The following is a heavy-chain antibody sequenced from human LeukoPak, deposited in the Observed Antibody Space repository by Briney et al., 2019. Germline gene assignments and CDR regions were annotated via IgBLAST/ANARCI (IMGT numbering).Heavy chain of an antibody. CDR2: INPNSGGT. CDR1: VYTFTGYY. CDR3: ARGRGYSYGSNWFDP. J-gene: IGHJ5*02. D-gene: IGHD5-18*01. Sequence: GASVNVSFTASVYTFTGYYMHWVRQAPGQGLEWMGWINPNSGGTNYAQKFQGRVTMTRDTSTSTAYMELSRLRSDDTAVYYCARGRGYSYGSNWFDPWGQGTLVTVSS. V-gene: IGHV1-2*02.